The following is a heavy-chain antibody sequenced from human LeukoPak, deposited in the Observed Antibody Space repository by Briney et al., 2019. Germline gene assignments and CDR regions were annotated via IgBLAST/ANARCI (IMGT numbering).Heavy chain of an antibody. V-gene: IGHV4-34*01. CDR1: GGSFSGYY. Sequence: SETLSLTCAVYGGSFSGYYWSWIRQPPGKGLEWIGEINHSGSTNYNPSLKSRVTISVDTSKNQFSLKLSSVTTADTAVYYCASGAYSYYYMDVWGKGTTVTISS. CDR2: INHSGST. J-gene: IGHJ6*03. CDR3: ASGAYSYYYMDV. D-gene: IGHD4-11*01.